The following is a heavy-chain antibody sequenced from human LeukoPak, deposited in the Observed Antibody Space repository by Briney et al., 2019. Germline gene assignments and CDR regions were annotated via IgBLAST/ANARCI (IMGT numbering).Heavy chain of an antibody. Sequence: PSETLSLTCTVSGASISSYYWTWIRQPAGKGLEWIGRIYTSGSTNYNPSLKSRVAMSVDTSKNLFSLKLSSVTAADTAVYYCARLSADSSSSRGFDYWGQGTLVTVSS. CDR2: IYTSGST. J-gene: IGHJ4*02. CDR3: ARLSADSSSSRGFDY. D-gene: IGHD2-2*01. CDR1: GASISSYY. V-gene: IGHV4-4*07.